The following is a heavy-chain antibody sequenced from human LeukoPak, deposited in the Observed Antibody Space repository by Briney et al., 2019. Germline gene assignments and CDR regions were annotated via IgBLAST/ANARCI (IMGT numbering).Heavy chain of an antibody. Sequence: SETLSLTCSVSDDSITMYYWTWIRQPPGKGLEWIGYVDHTGSTNFNPSLNGRVSISRDTSKNLFSLRLRSVTAADTAVYYCASNRDPYGDLYFDYWGQGTLVTVSS. CDR2: VDHTGST. CDR1: DDSITMYY. J-gene: IGHJ4*02. CDR3: ASNRDPYGDLYFDY. V-gene: IGHV4-59*01. D-gene: IGHD4-17*01.